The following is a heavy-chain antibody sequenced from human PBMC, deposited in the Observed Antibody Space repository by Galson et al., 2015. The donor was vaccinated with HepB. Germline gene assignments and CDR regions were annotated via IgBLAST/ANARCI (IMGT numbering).Heavy chain of an antibody. CDR2: IIPIFGTA. J-gene: IGHJ6*02. D-gene: IGHD6-13*01. CDR3: ASGFIAAEYYYYYGMDV. Sequence: SVKVSCKASGGTFSSYAISWVRQAPGQGLEWMGGIIPIFGTANYAQKFQGRVTITADKPTSTAYMELSSLRSEDTAVYYCASGFIAAEYYYYYGMDVWGQGTTVTVSS. V-gene: IGHV1-69*06. CDR1: GGTFSSYA.